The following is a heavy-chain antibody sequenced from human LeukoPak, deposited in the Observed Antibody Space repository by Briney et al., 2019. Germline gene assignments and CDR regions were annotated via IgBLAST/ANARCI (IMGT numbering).Heavy chain of an antibody. V-gene: IGHV1-2*02. Sequence: ASVKVFCKPSGYIFTGYYMHWVRQAPGQGLEWMGWSNPNSGGTNYAQKFQGRVTLTRDPSISTAYMELSRLRSDDTAVYYCARSTGTTFGFSDYWGQGTLVTVSS. CDR3: ARSTGTTFGFSDY. D-gene: IGHD3-16*01. CDR2: SNPNSGGT. J-gene: IGHJ4*02. CDR1: GYIFTGYY.